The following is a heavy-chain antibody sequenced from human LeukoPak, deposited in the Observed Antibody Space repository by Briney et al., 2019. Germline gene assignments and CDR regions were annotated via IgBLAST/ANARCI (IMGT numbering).Heavy chain of an antibody. V-gene: IGHV1-2*02. Sequence: ASVKVSCKASGYTFTGYYMHWVRQAPGQGLEWMGWINPNSGGTNYAQKLQGRVTMTTDTSTSTAYMELRSLRSDDTAVYYCVGGSYLRYYYYYGMDVWGQGTTVTVSS. D-gene: IGHD1-26*01. CDR2: INPNSGGT. CDR3: VGGSYLRYYYYYGMDV. J-gene: IGHJ6*02. CDR1: GYTFTGYY.